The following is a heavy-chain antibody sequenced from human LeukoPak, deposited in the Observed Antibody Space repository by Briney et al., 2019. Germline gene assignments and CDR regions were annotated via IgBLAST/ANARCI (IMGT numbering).Heavy chain of an antibody. D-gene: IGHD6-13*01. CDR1: GLTFSNYW. CDR3: AKVPPYRSSWYADY. V-gene: IGHV3-74*01. J-gene: IGHJ4*02. CDR2: IKGDGSST. Sequence: GGSLRLSCVASGLTFSNYWMHWVRQAPGKGLVWVSRIKGDGSSTTYADSVKGRFTISRDNAKNALYLQMNSLRPEDTAVYYCAKVPPYRSSWYADYWGQGTLVTVSS.